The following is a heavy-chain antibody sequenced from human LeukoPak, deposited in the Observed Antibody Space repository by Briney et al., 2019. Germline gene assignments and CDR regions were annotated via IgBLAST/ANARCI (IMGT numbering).Heavy chain of an antibody. Sequence: SVKVSCKASGGTFSSYAISWVRQAPGQGLEWMGGIIPIFGTANYAQKFQGRVTITADESTSTAYMELSSLRSEDTTVYYCARAPSKRPFGALTWGIWGQGTMVTVSS. CDR3: ARAPSKRPFGALTWGI. CDR1: GGTFSSYA. V-gene: IGHV1-69*01. J-gene: IGHJ3*02. CDR2: IIPIFGTA. D-gene: IGHD1-26*01.